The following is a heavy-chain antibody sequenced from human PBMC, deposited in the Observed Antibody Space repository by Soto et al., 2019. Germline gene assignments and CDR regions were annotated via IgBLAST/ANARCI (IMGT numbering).Heavy chain of an antibody. Sequence: QVQLVQSGAEVKKPGASVKDSCKASGYTFTSYYMHWVRQAPGQGLEWMGIINPSGGSTSYAQKFQGRVTMTRDTSTSTVYMELSSLRSEDTAVYYCARHRRDSYDSDYFDYWGQGTLVTVSS. J-gene: IGHJ4*02. D-gene: IGHD5-12*01. CDR1: GYTFTSYY. CDR2: INPSGGST. V-gene: IGHV1-46*03. CDR3: ARHRRDSYDSDYFDY.